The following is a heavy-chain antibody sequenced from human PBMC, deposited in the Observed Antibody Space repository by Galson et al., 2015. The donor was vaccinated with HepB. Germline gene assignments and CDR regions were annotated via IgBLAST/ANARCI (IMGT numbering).Heavy chain of an antibody. D-gene: IGHD3-9*01. V-gene: IGHV3-30*18. CDR2: ISHDGDFI. CDR1: GFPFNNNG. CDR3: VKGCGPTCHTIVLDP. J-gene: IGHJ5*02. Sequence: SLRLSCAASGFPFNNNGMHWVRQAPGKGLEWVAVISHDGDFIRYADSVRARFTISRDNSKNTLYLQMNSLRTADTAVYYCVKGCGPTCHTIVLDPWGQGTLVTVSS.